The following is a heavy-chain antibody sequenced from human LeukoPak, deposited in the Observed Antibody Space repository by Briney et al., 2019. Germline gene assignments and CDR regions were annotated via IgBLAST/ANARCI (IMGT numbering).Heavy chain of an antibody. J-gene: IGHJ6*03. V-gene: IGHV4-61*02. CDR2: IYTSGST. CDR3: AREVTMVRGWSYYYYYMDV. CDR1: GGSISSSSYY. Sequence: SETLSLTCTVSGGSISSSSYYWSWIRQPAGKGLEWIGRIYTSGSTNYNPSLKSRVTMSVDTSKNQFSLKLSSVTAADTAVYYCAREVTMVRGWSYYYYYMDVWGKGTTVTISS. D-gene: IGHD3-10*01.